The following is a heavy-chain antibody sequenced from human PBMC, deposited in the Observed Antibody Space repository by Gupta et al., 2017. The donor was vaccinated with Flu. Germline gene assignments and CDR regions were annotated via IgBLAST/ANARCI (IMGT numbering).Heavy chain of an antibody. V-gene: IGHV3-23*01. CDR3: ARGPKDDAFDV. Sequence: EVQLLASGGDLVQPGGSLRLSCAASGFTFSTQAMGWVRQAPGKGLEWVSALSAPGTSTYYADSVKGRFTISRDNSKNTLYLQMNSLRAEDTALYYCARGPKDDAFDVWGQGTMVTVSS. CDR2: LSAPGTST. J-gene: IGHJ3*01. D-gene: IGHD3-10*01. CDR1: GFTFSTQA.